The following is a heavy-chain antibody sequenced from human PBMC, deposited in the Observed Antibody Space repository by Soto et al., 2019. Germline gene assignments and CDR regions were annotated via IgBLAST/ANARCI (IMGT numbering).Heavy chain of an antibody. J-gene: IGHJ3*02. CDR3: AREPTSGGGGFDI. Sequence: GGSLRLSCATSGFSFSNYGMNWVRQAPGKGLEWVSYISSSSGAMYNADSVRGRFTISRDNAENSLYLQLNSLRAEDTAVYYCAREPTSGGGGFDIWGQGTMVTVSS. V-gene: IGHV3-48*01. CDR2: ISSSSGAM. D-gene: IGHD2-15*01. CDR1: GFSFSNYG.